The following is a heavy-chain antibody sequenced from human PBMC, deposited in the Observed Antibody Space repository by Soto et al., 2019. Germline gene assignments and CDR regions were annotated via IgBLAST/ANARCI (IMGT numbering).Heavy chain of an antibody. J-gene: IGHJ6*02. V-gene: IGHV1-18*01. CDR2: ISGYNANT. CDR1: GYSFTRYG. CDR3: ARMGDVPYYVCGLDV. Sequence: QVQLVQSGAEVKKPGASVKVSCKASGYSFTRYGISWVRQAPGQGLEWMGWISGYNANTNYPENLQGRVTMTTDTSTSTAYMEVRNLISYDTAVYYCARMGDVPYYVCGLDVWGQGTTVTVSS. D-gene: IGHD3-16*01.